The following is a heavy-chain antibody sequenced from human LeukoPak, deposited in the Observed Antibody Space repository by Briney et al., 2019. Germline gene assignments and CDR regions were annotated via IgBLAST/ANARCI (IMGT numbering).Heavy chain of an antibody. D-gene: IGHD3-22*01. Sequence: GGSLRLSCAASGCTFSDYYISWIRKAPGKGQGWVSYISSSGSTIYYADSVKGRFTISRDNAKNSLYLQMNSLRAEDTAVYYCARVRDYYDSSGYYYWGQGTLVTVSS. CDR3: ARVRDYYDSSGYYY. V-gene: IGHV3-11*01. J-gene: IGHJ4*02. CDR2: ISSSGSTI. CDR1: GCTFSDYY.